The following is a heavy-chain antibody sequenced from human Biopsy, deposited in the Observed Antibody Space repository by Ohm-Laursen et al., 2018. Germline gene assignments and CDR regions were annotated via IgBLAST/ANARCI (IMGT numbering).Heavy chain of an antibody. CDR2: IYYSVMT. Sequence: GTLSLTCTVSGGSLSSYYWSWIRQPPGKGLEWIGHIYYSVMTNYNPSLQSRVSISVDTSRNQVSLTLSSVTAADTAVYYCARDSGILNYGNFKYYHYYGMDVWGQGTRVTVSS. J-gene: IGHJ6*02. CDR1: GGSLSSYY. D-gene: IGHD4-11*01. CDR3: ARDSGILNYGNFKYYHYYGMDV. V-gene: IGHV4-59*01.